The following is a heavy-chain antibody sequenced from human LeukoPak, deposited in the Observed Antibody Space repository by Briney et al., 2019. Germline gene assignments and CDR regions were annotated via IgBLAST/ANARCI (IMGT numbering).Heavy chain of an antibody. J-gene: IGHJ6*02. D-gene: IGHD6-13*01. Sequence: SETLSLTCTGSGGSISSSSLYWGWIRQPPGKGLEWIGSVYYTVSTYYNLSLKRLVNISVETSKDELSPKVPSVTAADTAVYYCAGSRSSSWGYYYYCMDVWGQGTTVTVSS. CDR2: VYYTVST. CDR3: AGSRSSSWGYYYYCMDV. CDR1: GGSISSSSLY. V-gene: IGHV4-39*01.